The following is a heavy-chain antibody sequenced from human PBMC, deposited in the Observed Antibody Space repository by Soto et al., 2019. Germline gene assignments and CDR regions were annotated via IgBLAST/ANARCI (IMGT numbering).Heavy chain of an antibody. V-gene: IGHV2-26*01. CDR3: ARAYFYDSPVPFDY. CDR1: GFSLSNARMG. D-gene: IGHD3-22*01. Sequence: QVTLKESGPVLVKPTETLTLTCTVSGFSLSNARMGVSWIRQPPGKALEWLAHIFSNDEKSYSSSLKSRFTSSKDTSKSQGVRIMTNMDPVDTATYYCARAYFYDSPVPFDYCGQGNRVTVPA. CDR2: IFSNDEK. J-gene: IGHJ4*02.